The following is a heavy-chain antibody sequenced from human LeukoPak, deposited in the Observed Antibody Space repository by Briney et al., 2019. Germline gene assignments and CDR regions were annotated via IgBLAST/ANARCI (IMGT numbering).Heavy chain of an antibody. J-gene: IGHJ6*03. CDR2: ISGSGGST. CDR3: AKELAYAYYFDV. D-gene: IGHD1-1*01. Sequence: AGGSLRLSCAASGFTFSHYAMSCVRQAPGKGLEWVSGISGSGGSTYYADSVSGRFTVSRDNSKNTLYLPMTSLRVEDTTVYYCAKELAYAYYFDVWGKGTTVTVSS. CDR1: GFTFSHYA. V-gene: IGHV3-23*01.